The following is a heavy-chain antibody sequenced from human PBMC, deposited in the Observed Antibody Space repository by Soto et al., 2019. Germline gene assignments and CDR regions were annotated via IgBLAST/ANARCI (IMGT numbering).Heavy chain of an antibody. Sequence: EVPLLESGGGLVQPGGSLRLSCAASGFTFSSYAMSWVRQAPGKGLEWVSAIGGSGGSTYYADSVKGRFTISRDNSKNTLYLQMNSLRAEDTAVYYCASAAREYYYYGMDVWGQGTTVTVSS. CDR3: ASAAREYYYYGMDV. CDR2: IGGSGGST. V-gene: IGHV3-23*01. J-gene: IGHJ6*02. CDR1: GFTFSSYA.